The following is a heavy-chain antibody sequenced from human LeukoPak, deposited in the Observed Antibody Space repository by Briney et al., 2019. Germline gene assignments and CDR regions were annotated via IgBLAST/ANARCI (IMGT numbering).Heavy chain of an antibody. V-gene: IGHV4-34*01. CDR3: ARGASGWSSSYYYYYMDV. CDR2: INHSGST. J-gene: IGHJ6*03. D-gene: IGHD6-19*01. CDR1: GGSFSGYY. Sequence: SETQSLTCAVYGGSFSGYYWSWIRQPPGKGLEWIGEINHSGSTKYNPSLKSRVTISVDTSKNQFSLILSSVTAADTAVYYCARGASGWSSSYYYYYMDVWDKGTTVTVSS.